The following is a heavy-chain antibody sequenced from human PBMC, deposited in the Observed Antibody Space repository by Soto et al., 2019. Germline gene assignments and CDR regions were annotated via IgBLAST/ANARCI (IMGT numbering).Heavy chain of an antibody. J-gene: IGHJ6*02. Sequence: LXLXCAASGFPFSDXSMSWISQAPGNGLECVSYISSSVSTIYYADSVKGRFTISRDNAKNSLYLQMNSLRAEDTAVYYCASVYYGMDVWGQGTTVTVS. V-gene: IGHV3-11*01. CDR1: GFPFSDXS. CDR3: ASVYYGMDV. CDR2: ISSSVSTI.